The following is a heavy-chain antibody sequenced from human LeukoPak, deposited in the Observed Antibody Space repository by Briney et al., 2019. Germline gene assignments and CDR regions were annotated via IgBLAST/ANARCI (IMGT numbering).Heavy chain of an antibody. CDR1: GYSLGKNYY. CDR3: ARYDSRGSASTRFDY. Sequence: SETLSLTCAVSGYSLGKNYYWGWIRQPPGKGVEWIGRIYGTGSTSYNPSLMNRVIMSVDTSKNHFSLKLTSVTAADTAVYYCARYDSRGSASTRFDYWGQGILVTISS. CDR2: IYGTGST. D-gene: IGHD3-16*01. V-gene: IGHV4-38-2*01. J-gene: IGHJ4*02.